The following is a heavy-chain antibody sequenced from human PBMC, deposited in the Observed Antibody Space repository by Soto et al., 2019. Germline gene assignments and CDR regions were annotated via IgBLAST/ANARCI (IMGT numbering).Heavy chain of an antibody. Sequence: LRLSCAASGFTFSSYWMHWVRQAPGKGLVWVSRINSDGSSTSYADSVKGRFTISRDNAKNTLYLQMNSLRAEDTAVYYCARDRVTTKVDYYGMDVWGQGTTVTVSS. J-gene: IGHJ6*02. V-gene: IGHV3-74*01. CDR1: GFTFSSYW. D-gene: IGHD4-4*01. CDR3: ARDRVTTKVDYYGMDV. CDR2: INSDGSST.